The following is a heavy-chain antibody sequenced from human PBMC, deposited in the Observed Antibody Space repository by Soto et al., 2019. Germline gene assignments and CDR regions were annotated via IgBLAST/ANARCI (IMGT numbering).Heavy chain of an antibody. V-gene: IGHV4-61*01. J-gene: IGHJ6*02. CDR1: GGSVSSGSYY. Sequence: QVQLQESGPGLVKPSETVSLTYTVSGGSVSSGSYYWTWIRQPPGKGLEWIGYVYNGGSTNYNPSLKSRGTISADTSKNQFSLKLSSVTAADTAVYYCATWQPATGAANYGMDVWGQGTTVIVSS. CDR3: ATWQPATGAANYGMDV. CDR2: VYNGGST. D-gene: IGHD2-15*01.